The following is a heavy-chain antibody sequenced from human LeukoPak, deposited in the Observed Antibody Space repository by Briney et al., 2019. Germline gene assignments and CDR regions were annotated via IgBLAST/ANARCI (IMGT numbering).Heavy chain of an antibody. CDR1: GFTFSSSW. D-gene: IGHD6-19*01. J-gene: IGHJ4*02. V-gene: IGHV3-7*01. Sequence: GSLRLSCETSGFTFSSSWMNWVRQAPGKGLEWVANIKHDGSEKYYLDSVKGRFTISRDNAKNSMYLQMNSLSAEDTAVYYCVRASAGTYFDYWGQGTLVTVSS. CDR3: VRASAGTYFDY. CDR2: IKHDGSEK.